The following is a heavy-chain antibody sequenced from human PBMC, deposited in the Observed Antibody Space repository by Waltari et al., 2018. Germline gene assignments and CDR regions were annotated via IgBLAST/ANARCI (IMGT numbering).Heavy chain of an antibody. CDR3: ARANTIFGVIRTWYYMDV. D-gene: IGHD3-3*01. CDR1: GGSFSGYY. V-gene: IGHV4-34*01. Sequence: QVQLQQWGAGLLKPSETLSLTCVVSGGSFSGYYWSWIRHPPGKGLEWIGEINHSGRTNYNPSLKSRVTISIDTSKIQFSLKLRSVTVADTAVYYCARANTIFGVIRTWYYMDVWGKGTPVTVSS. CDR2: INHSGRT. J-gene: IGHJ6*03.